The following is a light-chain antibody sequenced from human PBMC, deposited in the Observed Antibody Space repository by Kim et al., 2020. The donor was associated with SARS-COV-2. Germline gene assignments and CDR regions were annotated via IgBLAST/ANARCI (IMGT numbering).Light chain of an antibody. V-gene: IGKV1-39*01. CDR2: AAS. CDR1: QSISSH. CDR3: QRSYITPFT. J-gene: IGKJ3*01. Sequence: DIEMTQSPSSLSASVGDRVTITCRTTQSISSHLNWYQQKPGRAPKLLISAASTLQGGVPSRFSGSGSETDFTLTISSLQPAEFATDFCQRSYITPFTFGPGTKVDIK.